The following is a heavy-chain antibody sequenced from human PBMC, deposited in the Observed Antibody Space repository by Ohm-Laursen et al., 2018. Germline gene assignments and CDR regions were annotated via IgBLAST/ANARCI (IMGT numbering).Heavy chain of an antibody. D-gene: IGHD3-10*01. CDR1: GFTFSSYA. CDR2: ISWNSGSI. J-gene: IGHJ4*02. CDR3: AKAGWFGELTSDY. V-gene: IGHV3-9*01. Sequence: SLRLSCSASGFTFSSYAMHWVRQAPGKGLEWVSGISWNSGSIGYADSVKGRFTISRDNAKNSLYLQMNSLRAEDTALYYCAKAGWFGELTSDYWGQGTLVTVSS.